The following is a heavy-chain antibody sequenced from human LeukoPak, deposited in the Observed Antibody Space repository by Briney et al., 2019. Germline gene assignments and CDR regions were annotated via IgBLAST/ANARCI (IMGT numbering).Heavy chain of an antibody. CDR2: IGASGGTT. V-gene: IGHV3-23*01. CDR3: AKDLELPYYFDY. Sequence: GGSLRLSCAGSGFTFSNYAMTWVRQAPGKGLEWVSVIGASGGTTYYADSVKGRFTISRDNSKGTLYLQMNSLRAEDTALYYCAKDLELPYYFDYWGQGTLVTVSS. J-gene: IGHJ4*02. CDR1: GFTFSNYA. D-gene: IGHD1-26*01.